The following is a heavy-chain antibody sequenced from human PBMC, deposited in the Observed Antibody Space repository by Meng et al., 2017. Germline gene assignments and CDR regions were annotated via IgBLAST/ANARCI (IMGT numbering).Heavy chain of an antibody. D-gene: IGHD6-19*01. CDR3: ARDHRYSSGWWFDP. CDR2: IYYSGST. J-gene: IGHJ5*02. V-gene: IGHV4-39*07. Sequence: LPESGPGLVKPSETLSLTCTVSGGSISSSSYYWGWIRQPPGKGLEWIGSIYYSGSTYYNPSLKSRVTISVDTSKNQFSLKLSSVTAADTAVYYCARDHRYSSGWWFDPRGQGTLVTVSS. CDR1: GGSISSSSYY.